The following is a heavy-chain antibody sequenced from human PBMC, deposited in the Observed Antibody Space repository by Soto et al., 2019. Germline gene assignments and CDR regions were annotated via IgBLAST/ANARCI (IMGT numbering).Heavy chain of an antibody. D-gene: IGHD6-19*01. J-gene: IGHJ5*02. CDR2: VSYAGRST. Sequence: QVQLVESGGGVVQPGRTLRLSCVVSRFTFSRYAMHWVRQAPGEGLERVAVVSYAGRSTFYADSVKGRFTISRDNSYNSVYVQMDHLRVEDTAVYYCARYSIAVASISIIGVGGWFDPWGKGTLVTVSS. V-gene: IGHV3-30*04. CDR3: ARYSIAVASISIIGVGGWFDP. CDR1: RFTFSRYA.